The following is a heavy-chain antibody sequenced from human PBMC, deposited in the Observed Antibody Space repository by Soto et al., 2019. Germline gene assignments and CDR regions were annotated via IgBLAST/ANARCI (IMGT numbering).Heavy chain of an antibody. CDR3: ASYSYGYTFYDY. V-gene: IGHV4-30-4*01. D-gene: IGHD5-18*01. Sequence: QVQLQESGPGLVKPSQTLSLTCTVSGGSISSGDYYWSWIRQPPGKGLEWIGYIYYSGSTYYNPSLKSRVTISVDTSQNPFYLKLSSGTAEDTAVYYCASYSYGYTFYDYWGQGTLVTVSS. J-gene: IGHJ4*02. CDR2: IYYSGST. CDR1: GGSISSGDYY.